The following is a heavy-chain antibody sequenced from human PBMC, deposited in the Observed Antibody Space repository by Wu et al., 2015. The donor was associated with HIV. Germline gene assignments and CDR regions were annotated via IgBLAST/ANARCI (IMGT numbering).Heavy chain of an antibody. J-gene: IGHJ6*03. V-gene: IGHV1-18*01. CDR1: GYIFSDYG. CDR3: ARVSSGGNDYYYYYMDV. Sequence: VQLVQSGGEVKKPGASVKVACKASGYIFSDYGINWVRQAPGQGLEWMGWISAQNGNTKYAQKFQGRVTMTTDISSSTAYMELRSLRSDDTAVYFCARVSSGGNDYYYYYMDVWGKGTTVTVSS. CDR2: ISAQNGNT. D-gene: IGHD4-23*01.